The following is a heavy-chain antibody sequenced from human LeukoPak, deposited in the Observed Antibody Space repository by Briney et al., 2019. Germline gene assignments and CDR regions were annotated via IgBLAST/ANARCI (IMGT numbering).Heavy chain of an antibody. Sequence: SGGSLRLSCAASGFTFSGYWMHWVRQAPGKGLVWVSRINSDGSSTSYADSVKGRSTISRDSAKNTLYLQMNSLRAEDTAVYYCVRDGYSYGFMLAFDIWGLGTRVTVSS. V-gene: IGHV3-74*01. CDR1: GFTFSGYW. J-gene: IGHJ3*02. CDR3: VRDGYSYGFMLAFDI. CDR2: INSDGSST. D-gene: IGHD5-18*01.